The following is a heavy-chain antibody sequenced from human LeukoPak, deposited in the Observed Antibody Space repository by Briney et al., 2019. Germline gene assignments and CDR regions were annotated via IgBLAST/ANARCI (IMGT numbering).Heavy chain of an antibody. CDR3: ARGREVVVVAATIGYYYYYGMDV. Sequence: PSETLSLTCAVYGGSFSGYYWSWIRQPPGKGLEWIGEINHSGSTNYNPSLKSRVTISVDTSKNRFSLKLSSVTAADTAVYYCARGREVVVVAATIGYYYYYGMDVWGKGTTVTVSS. D-gene: IGHD2-15*01. V-gene: IGHV4-34*01. CDR1: GGSFSGYY. CDR2: INHSGST. J-gene: IGHJ6*04.